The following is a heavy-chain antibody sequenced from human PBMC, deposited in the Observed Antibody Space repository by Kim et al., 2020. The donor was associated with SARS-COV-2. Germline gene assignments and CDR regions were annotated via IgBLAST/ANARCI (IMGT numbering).Heavy chain of an antibody. CDR2: IDHSGST. CDR1: GYSISSGYY. Sequence: SETLSLTCTVSGYSISSGYYWGWIRQPPGKGLEWIGSIDHSGSTSYNPSLKSRVTISVDTSKNQFSLKLSSVTAADTAVFYCARLVFPSSVWYPSYYYGMDVWGQGTTVTVSS. D-gene: IGHD6-19*01. J-gene: IGHJ6*02. CDR3: ARLVFPSSVWYPSYYYGMDV. V-gene: IGHV4-38-2*02.